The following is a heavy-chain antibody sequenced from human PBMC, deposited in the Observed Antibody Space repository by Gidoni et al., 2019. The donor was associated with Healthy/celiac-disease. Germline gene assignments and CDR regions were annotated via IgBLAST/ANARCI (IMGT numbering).Heavy chain of an antibody. CDR3: AKNFRGYSYGYGMDV. J-gene: IGHJ6*02. CDR2: ISGSGGST. D-gene: IGHD5-18*01. V-gene: IGHV3-23*01. Sequence: EVQLLESGGGLVQPGGSLRLSCAASGFTFSSYAMSWVRPAPGKGLEWVSAISGSGGSTYYADAVKGRFTISRDNSKNTLYLQMNSLRAEDTAVYYCAKNFRGYSYGYGMDVWGQGTTVTVSS. CDR1: GFTFSSYA.